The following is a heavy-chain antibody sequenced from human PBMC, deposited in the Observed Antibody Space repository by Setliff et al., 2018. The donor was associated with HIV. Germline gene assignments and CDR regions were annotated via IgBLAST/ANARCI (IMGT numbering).Heavy chain of an antibody. Sequence: ASVKVSCKASGYTFTSYHIHWVRQAPGQGLEWMGVINPSGGSTSYAQRFQGRVTMTRGTSSGTVYMELSGLRFEDTAMYYCARVGERWLQFYYFDNWGQGTLVTVSS. CDR3: ARVGERWLQFYYFDN. CDR2: INPSGGST. D-gene: IGHD5-12*01. V-gene: IGHV1-46*01. J-gene: IGHJ4*02. CDR1: GYTFTSYH.